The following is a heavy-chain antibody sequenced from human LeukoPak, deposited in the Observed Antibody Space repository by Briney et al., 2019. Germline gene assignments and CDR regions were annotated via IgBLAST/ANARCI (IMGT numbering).Heavy chain of an antibody. J-gene: IGHJ4*02. CDR3: AKGDNNILTGYYNSFDS. D-gene: IGHD3-9*01. CDR1: GFTFSDYA. V-gene: IGHV3-23*01. CDR2: ISGSGIST. Sequence: GGSLRLSCAASGFTFSDYAMTWIRQAPGKGLEWVSTISGSGISTCFADSVKGRFTISRDNSRNTVFLQMNSLRAEDTALFYCAKGDNNILTGYYNSFDSWGQGTLVTVSS.